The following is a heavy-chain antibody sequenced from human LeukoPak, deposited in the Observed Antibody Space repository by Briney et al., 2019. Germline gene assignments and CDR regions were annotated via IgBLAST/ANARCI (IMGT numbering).Heavy chain of an antibody. D-gene: IGHD1-1*01. Sequence: GGSLRLSCAASGFTFSSYWMSWVRQAPGKGLEWVANIKQDGSEKFYVDSVEGRFTISRDNAKNSLYLQMNSVTAEDTAVYYCARKMKTGDRVGTFDIWGQGTMVTVSS. V-gene: IGHV3-7*04. J-gene: IGHJ3*02. CDR1: GFTFSSYW. CDR3: ARKMKTGDRVGTFDI. CDR2: IKQDGSEK.